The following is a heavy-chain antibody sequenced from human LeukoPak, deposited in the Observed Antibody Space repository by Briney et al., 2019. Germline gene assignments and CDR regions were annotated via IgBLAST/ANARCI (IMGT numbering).Heavy chain of an antibody. D-gene: IGHD2-8*01. J-gene: IGHJ5*02. V-gene: IGHV3-21*01. CDR3: VRIPNGATFPNWFDP. CDR1: GFTFSTYT. CDR2: IGTSSSST. Sequence: GGSLRLSCATSGFTFSTYTMNWIRQAPGKGLEWVSSIGTSSSSTYYADSVRGRFTISRDNARNSLYLQMNSLRAEDTAVYYCVRIPNGATFPNWFDPWGQGTLVTVSS.